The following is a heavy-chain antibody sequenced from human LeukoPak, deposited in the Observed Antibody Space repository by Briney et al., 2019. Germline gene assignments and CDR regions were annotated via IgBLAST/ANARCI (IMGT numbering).Heavy chain of an antibody. CDR1: GGSISSSSYY. V-gene: IGHV4-39*01. CDR2: IYYSGST. Sequence: SETLSLTCTASGGSISSSSYYWGWIRQPPGKGLEWIGSIYYSGSTYYNPSLKSRVTISVDTSKNQFSLKLSSVTAADTAVYYCASRRTYYYDSSGYKKIDYWGQGTLVTVSS. CDR3: ASRRTYYYDSSGYKKIDY. D-gene: IGHD3-22*01. J-gene: IGHJ4*02.